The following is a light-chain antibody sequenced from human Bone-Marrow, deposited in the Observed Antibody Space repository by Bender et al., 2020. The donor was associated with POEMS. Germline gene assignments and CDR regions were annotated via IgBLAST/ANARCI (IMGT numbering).Light chain of an antibody. CDR1: SSDVGSYNL. Sequence: QSALTQPASVSGSPGQSITISCTGTSSDVGSYNLVSWYQQHPGKAPKFMIYEGTKRPSGVSNRFSGSKSGNTASLTISGLQAEDEANYYGASYRIVSKWVFGGGTKLTVL. CDR2: EGT. CDR3: ASYRIVSKWV. J-gene: IGLJ3*02. V-gene: IGLV2-14*02.